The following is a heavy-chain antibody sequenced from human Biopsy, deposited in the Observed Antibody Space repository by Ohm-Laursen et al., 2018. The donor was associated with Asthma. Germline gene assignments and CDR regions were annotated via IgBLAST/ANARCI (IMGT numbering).Heavy chain of an antibody. CDR3: ARTFHFWSPYHAEHYQL. CDR2: IKHDGSEK. J-gene: IGHJ1*01. CDR1: GFTFGDYW. V-gene: IGHV3-7*01. Sequence: SLRLSCTASGFTFGDYWMSWVRQVPGKGLEWVANIKHDGSEKNHVDSLKGRFTISSDNAKNSLYLQMNSLRAEDTAVYYCARTFHFWSPYHAEHYQLWGQGTLVTVSS. D-gene: IGHD3-3*02.